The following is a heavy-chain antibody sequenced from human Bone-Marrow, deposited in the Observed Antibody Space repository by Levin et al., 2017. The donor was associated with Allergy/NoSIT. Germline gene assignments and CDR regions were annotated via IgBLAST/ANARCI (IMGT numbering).Heavy chain of an antibody. D-gene: IGHD2-15*01. V-gene: IGHV1-2*02. CDR3: ARGGADEGYYYDYGMDV. Sequence: ASVKVSCKASGYTFTGYYMHWVRQAPGQGLEWMGWINPNSGGTHYAQKFQGRVTMTRDTSISTAYMELSRLRSDDTAVYYCARGGADEGYYYDYGMDVWGQGTTVTVSS. CDR1: GYTFTGYY. CDR2: INPNSGGT. J-gene: IGHJ6*02.